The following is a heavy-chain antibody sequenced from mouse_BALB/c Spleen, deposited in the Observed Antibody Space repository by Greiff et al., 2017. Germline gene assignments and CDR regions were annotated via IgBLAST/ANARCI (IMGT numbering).Heavy chain of an antibody. CDR3: TREYGNWFAY. CDR2: IYPGNSDT. J-gene: IGHJ3*01. CDR1: GYTFTSYW. Sequence: VQLQQSGTVLARPGASVKMSCTASGYTFTSYWMHWVNQRPGQGLEWMGAIYPGNSDTSYNQKFKGKAKLTAVTSTSTAYLELSSLTNEDSAVYDCTREYGNWFAYWGQGTLVPVSA. D-gene: IGHD2-10*02. V-gene: IGHV1-5*01.